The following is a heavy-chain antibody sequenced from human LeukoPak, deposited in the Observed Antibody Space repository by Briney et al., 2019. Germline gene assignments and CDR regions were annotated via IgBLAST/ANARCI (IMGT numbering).Heavy chain of an antibody. CDR1: GGSISSYY. CDR2: IYYSGST. CDR3: ARHGSYYDFWSGHPLDY. V-gene: IGHV4-59*08. D-gene: IGHD3-3*01. J-gene: IGHJ4*02. Sequence: SETLSLTCTVSGGSISSYYWSRIRQPPGKGLEWIGYIYYSGSTNYNPSLKSRVTISVDTSKNQFSLKLSSVTAADTAVYYCARHGSYYDFWSGHPLDYWGQGTLVTVSS.